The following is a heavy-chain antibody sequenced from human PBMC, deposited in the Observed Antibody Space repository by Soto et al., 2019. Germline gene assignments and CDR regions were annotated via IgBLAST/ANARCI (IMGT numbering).Heavy chain of an antibody. Sequence: QVQLVQSGAEEKKPGASVKFSCKASGYTFTSNAMHWVRQAPGQRLEWMGWITAGNGNTKISQDFQDRVTITSDTSSSTAYLEVRSLTSEDTAVYYCATYSTTWYRGLDYWGQRALVTVSS. CDR2: ITAGNGNT. V-gene: IGHV1-3*05. CDR3: ATYSTTWYRGLDY. D-gene: IGHD6-13*01. CDR1: GYTFTSNA. J-gene: IGHJ4*02.